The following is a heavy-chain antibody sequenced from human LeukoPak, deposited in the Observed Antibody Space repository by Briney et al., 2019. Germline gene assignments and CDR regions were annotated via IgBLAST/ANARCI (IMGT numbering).Heavy chain of an antibody. D-gene: IGHD6-19*01. V-gene: IGHV4-61*01. Sequence: SETLSLTCAVSGYSISSGYYWSWIRQPPGKGLEWIGYIYYSGSTNYNPSLKSRVTISVDTSKNQFSLKLSSVTAADTAVYYCASGAVARYWGQGTLVTVSS. CDR1: GYSISSGYY. CDR3: ASGAVARY. J-gene: IGHJ4*02. CDR2: IYYSGST.